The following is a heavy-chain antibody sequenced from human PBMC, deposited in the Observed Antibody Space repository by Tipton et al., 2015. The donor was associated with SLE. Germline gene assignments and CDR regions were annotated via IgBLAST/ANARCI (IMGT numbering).Heavy chain of an antibody. Sequence: TLSLTCAVSGGSITSSDWWSWVRQPPGKGLEWIGEIYHTGSTNYNPSLKSRVTISVDKSNNQFSLRLTSVTAADTAAYYCARVRLIAAATTGAFDIWGQGTMVTVSS. D-gene: IGHD6-13*01. CDR3: ARVRLIAAATTGAFDI. CDR1: GGSITSSDW. J-gene: IGHJ3*02. V-gene: IGHV4-4*02. CDR2: IYHTGST.